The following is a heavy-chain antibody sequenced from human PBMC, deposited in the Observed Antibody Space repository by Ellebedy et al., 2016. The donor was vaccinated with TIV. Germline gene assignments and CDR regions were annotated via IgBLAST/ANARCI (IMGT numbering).Heavy chain of an antibody. V-gene: IGHV4-39*01. CDR3: ATSPAMATRSDH. CDR1: GGSINSSYY. CDR2: IYSSGIT. Sequence: MPSETLSLTCTVSGGSINSSYYWGWIRQPPGMGLEWIGTIYSSGITYYNSSLKSRVTMSVHTSKNQFFLRLTSVTATDTAVYYCATSPAMATRSDHWGRGTLVTVSS. J-gene: IGHJ4*02. D-gene: IGHD5-24*01.